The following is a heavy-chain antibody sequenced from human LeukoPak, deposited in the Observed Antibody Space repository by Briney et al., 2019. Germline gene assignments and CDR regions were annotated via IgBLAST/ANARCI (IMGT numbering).Heavy chain of an antibody. CDR3: ARDARQQLVERFDY. Sequence: GGSLRLSCAASGLTFSSYAMSWVRQAPGKGLEWVSAISGSGGSTYYADSVKGRFTISRDNSKNTLYLQMNSLRAEDTAVYYCARDARQQLVERFDYWGQGTLVTVSS. V-gene: IGHV3-23*01. J-gene: IGHJ4*02. D-gene: IGHD6-13*01. CDR1: GLTFSSYA. CDR2: ISGSGGST.